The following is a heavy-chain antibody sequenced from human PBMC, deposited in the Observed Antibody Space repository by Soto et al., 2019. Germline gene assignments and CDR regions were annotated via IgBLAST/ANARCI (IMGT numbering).Heavy chain of an antibody. V-gene: IGHV4-39*01. CDR2: IYYSGST. CDR3: ARQSDIVVVPAAINYYYGMDV. CDR1: GGSISSSSYY. D-gene: IGHD2-2*02. Sequence: SETLSLTCTVSGGSISSSSYYWGWIRQPPGKGLEWIGSIYYSGSTYYNPSLKSRVTISVDTSKNQFSLKLSSVTAADTAVYYCARQSDIVVVPAAINYYYGMDVWGQGTTVTVSS. J-gene: IGHJ6*02.